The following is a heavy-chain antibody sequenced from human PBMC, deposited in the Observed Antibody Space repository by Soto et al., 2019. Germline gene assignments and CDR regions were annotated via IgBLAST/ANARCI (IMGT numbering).Heavy chain of an antibody. CDR3: ARDRDWNLDY. CDR1: GYSFTTYG. J-gene: IGHJ4*02. CDR2: ISTDKGNT. D-gene: IGHD2-21*02. Sequence: ASVKVSCKASGYSFTTYGMTWVRQAPGQGLEWMGWISTDKGNTKYAQNFQSRAALTTDTSTSTAYMELRSLRSDDTAVYYCARDRDWNLDYWGQGTLVTVSS. V-gene: IGHV1-18*01.